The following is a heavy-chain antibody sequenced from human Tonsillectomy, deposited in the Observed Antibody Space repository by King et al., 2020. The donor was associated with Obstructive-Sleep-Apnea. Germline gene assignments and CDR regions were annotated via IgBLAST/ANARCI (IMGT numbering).Heavy chain of an antibody. Sequence: VQLVESGGGLVQPGGSLRLSCAPSGFTFSTYKMNWVRHTPGKGLEWVAHIGVGSSPLYYADSVKGRFTISRDNARNSLYLQMNNLGAEDTAVYYCATDERALDDWGQGTLVTVSS. CDR3: ATDERALDD. D-gene: IGHD1-1*01. CDR2: IGVGSSPL. V-gene: IGHV3-48*01. CDR1: GFTFSTYK. J-gene: IGHJ4*02.